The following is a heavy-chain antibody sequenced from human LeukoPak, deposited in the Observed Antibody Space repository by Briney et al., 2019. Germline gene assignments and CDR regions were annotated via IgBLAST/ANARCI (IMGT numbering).Heavy chain of an antibody. D-gene: IGHD2/OR15-2a*01. Sequence: SEALSLTCTVSGYSISSGYYWGWIRQPPGKGLEWIGSIYHSGSTYYNPSLKSRVTISVDTSKNQFSLKLSSVTAADTAVYYCVRGSNTDWFDPWGQGTLVTVSS. CDR2: IYHSGST. V-gene: IGHV4-38-2*02. J-gene: IGHJ5*02. CDR1: GYSISSGYY. CDR3: VRGSNTDWFDP.